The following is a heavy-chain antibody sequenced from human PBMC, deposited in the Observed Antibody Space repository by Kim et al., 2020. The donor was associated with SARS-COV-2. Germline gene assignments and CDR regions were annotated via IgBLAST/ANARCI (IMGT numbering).Heavy chain of an antibody. Sequence: GGSLRLSCAASGFTFSTSAMNWVRQAPGKGLEWVSSISGTGGDTYYPDSVKGRFTISRDNSKNTLYLQMNSLRAEDTAIYYCAKDYGGSAYWGQGTLVT. D-gene: IGHD4-17*01. CDR3: AKDYGGSAY. CDR2: ISGTGGDT. J-gene: IGHJ4*02. V-gene: IGHV3-23*01. CDR1: GFTFSTSA.